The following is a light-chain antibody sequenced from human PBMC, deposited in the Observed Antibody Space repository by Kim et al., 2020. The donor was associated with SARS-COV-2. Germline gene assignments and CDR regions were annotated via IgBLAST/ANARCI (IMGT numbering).Light chain of an antibody. CDR1: SLRMYY. CDR3: HSRDISGDHLL. J-gene: IGLJ2*01. CDR2: GKN. Sequence: ALGQTVRITCQGDSLRMYYASWYQQKPGQAPVFVIYGKNSRPSGIPDRFSGSTSGNTASLTITGAQASDEADYYCHSRDISGDHLLFGGGTKVTVL. V-gene: IGLV3-19*01.